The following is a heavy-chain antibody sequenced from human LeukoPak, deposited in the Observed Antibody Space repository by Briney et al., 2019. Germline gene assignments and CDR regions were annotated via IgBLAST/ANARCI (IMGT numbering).Heavy chain of an antibody. CDR3: ATDRATQYFDY. CDR1: GFTFSSYA. CDR2: IWYDGSNK. V-gene: IGHV3-33*08. Sequence: RGSLRLSCAASGFTFSSYAMHWVRQAPGKGLEWVAFIWYDGSNKYYADSVKGRFTISRDNSRNTLFLQMNSLRAEDTAVYYCATDRATQYFDYWGQGTLVSVSS. D-gene: IGHD2-15*01. J-gene: IGHJ4*02.